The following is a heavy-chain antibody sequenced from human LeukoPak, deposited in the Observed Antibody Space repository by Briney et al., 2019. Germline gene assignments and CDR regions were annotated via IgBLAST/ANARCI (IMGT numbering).Heavy chain of an antibody. CDR2: IYYSGST. D-gene: IGHD2-2*01. CDR1: GGSISSGDYY. Sequence: SQTLSLTCTVSGGSISSGDYYWSWIRQPRGKGLEWIGYIYYSGSTYYNPSLKSRVTISVDTSKNQFSLKLSSVTAADTAVYYCARTDCSSTSCYAFDIWGQGTMVTVSS. V-gene: IGHV4-30-4*01. CDR3: ARTDCSSTSCYAFDI. J-gene: IGHJ3*02.